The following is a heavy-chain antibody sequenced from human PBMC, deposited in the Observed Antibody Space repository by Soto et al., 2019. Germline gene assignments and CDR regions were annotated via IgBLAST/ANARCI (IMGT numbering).Heavy chain of an antibody. CDR3: ARDMYSSGGIDAFDI. V-gene: IGHV1-69*13. CDR2: IIPIFGTA. Sequence: SVKVSCKASGYTFTSYGISWVRQAPGQGLEWMGGIIPIFGTANYAQKFQGRVTITADESTSTAYMELSSLRSEDTAVYYCARDMYSSGGIDAFDIWGQGTMVTVSS. CDR1: GYTFTSYG. D-gene: IGHD6-19*01. J-gene: IGHJ3*02.